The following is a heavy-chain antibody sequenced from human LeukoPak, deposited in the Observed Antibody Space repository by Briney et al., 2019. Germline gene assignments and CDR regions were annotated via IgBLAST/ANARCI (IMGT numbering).Heavy chain of an antibody. CDR2: ISWNSGSI. D-gene: IGHD3-22*01. CDR3: ASLWPFYDSSGYYYERGHHDAFDI. CDR1: GFTFDDYA. V-gene: IGHV3-9*01. Sequence: GGSLRLSCAASGFTFDDYAMHWVRQAPGRGLEWVSGISWNSGSIGYADSVKGRFTISRDNSKNTLYLQMNSLRAEDTAVYYCASLWPFYDSSGYYYERGHHDAFDIWGQGTMVTVSS. J-gene: IGHJ3*02.